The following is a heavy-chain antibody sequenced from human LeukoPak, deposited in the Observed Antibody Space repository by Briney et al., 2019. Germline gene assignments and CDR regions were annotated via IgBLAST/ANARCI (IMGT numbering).Heavy chain of an antibody. CDR2: IRYDGSNK. CDR1: GFTFSSYG. V-gene: IGHV3-30*02. J-gene: IGHJ4*02. D-gene: IGHD3-22*01. Sequence: GGSLRLSCAASGFTFSSYGMHWVRQAPGKGLEWVAFIRYDGSNKYYADSVKGRFTISRDNSKNTLYLQMNSLRAEDTAVYYCASSTSYYYDSSGSQTAFDYWGQGTLVTVSS. CDR3: ASSTSYYYDSSGSQTAFDY.